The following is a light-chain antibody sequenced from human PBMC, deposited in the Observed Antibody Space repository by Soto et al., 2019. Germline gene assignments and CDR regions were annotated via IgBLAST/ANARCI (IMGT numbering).Light chain of an antibody. V-gene: IGKV3-15*01. Sequence: EVVMTQSPATLSVSPGERATLSCRASQSVSSNFAWHQKRPGQDPKLLIYGASTRATGIPPRFSGSGSGTECSLTGSSLQSEDFAVYYCEQYNNWSPFTFGPGTKVDIK. CDR1: QSVSSN. CDR3: EQYNNWSPFT. CDR2: GAS. J-gene: IGKJ3*01.